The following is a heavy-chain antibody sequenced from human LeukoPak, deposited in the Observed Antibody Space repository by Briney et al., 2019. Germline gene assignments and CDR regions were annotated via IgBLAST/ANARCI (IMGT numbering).Heavy chain of an antibody. Sequence: GGSLRLSCAASGFTFSSYAMHWVRQAPGKGLEWAAVISYDGSNKFYADSVKGRFTISRDNSKNTLFLQMNSLRAEDTAVYYCARDRSQRAYSYGPDGEWGQGTLVTVS. CDR2: ISYDGSNK. J-gene: IGHJ4*02. CDR3: ARDRSQRAYSYGPDGE. V-gene: IGHV3-30*01. CDR1: GFTFSSYA. D-gene: IGHD5-18*01.